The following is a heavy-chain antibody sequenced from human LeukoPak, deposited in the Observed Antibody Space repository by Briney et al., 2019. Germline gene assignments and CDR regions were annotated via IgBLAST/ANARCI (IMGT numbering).Heavy chain of an antibody. J-gene: IGHJ3*02. D-gene: IGHD2-15*01. CDR2: IIPIFGTA. V-gene: IGHV1-69*06. CDR3: ARGRIGATRDAFDI. Sequence: ASVKVSCKASGGTFSSYAISWVRQAPGQGLEWMGGIIPIFGTANYAQKFQGRVTITADKSTSTAYMELSSLRSEDTAVYYCARGRIGATRDAFDIWGQGTMVTVSS. CDR1: GGTFSSYA.